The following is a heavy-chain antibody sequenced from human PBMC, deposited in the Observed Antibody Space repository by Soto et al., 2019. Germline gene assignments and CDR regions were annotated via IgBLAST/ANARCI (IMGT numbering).Heavy chain of an antibody. CDR3: ARGRGIAVARRWFDP. CDR2: INHSGST. CDR1: GGSFSGYY. V-gene: IGHV4-34*01. D-gene: IGHD6-19*01. Sequence: QVQLQQWGAGLLKPSETLSLTCAVCGGSFSGYYWSWIRQPPGKGLEWIGEINHSGSTNYNPSLKRRVTISVDTSKNQFSLKLSSVTAADTAVYYCARGRGIAVARRWFDPWGQGTLVTVSS. J-gene: IGHJ5*02.